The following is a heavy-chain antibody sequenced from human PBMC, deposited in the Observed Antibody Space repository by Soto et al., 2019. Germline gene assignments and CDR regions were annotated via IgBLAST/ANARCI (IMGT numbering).Heavy chain of an antibody. CDR1: GASISSGDYY. D-gene: IGHD1-7*01. CDR2: IFHSGST. Sequence: TLSLTCTFSGASISSGDYYWSWIRQPPGKGLEWIGYIFHSGSTYYNPSLKSRITLSIDMSNNQFSLNLRSVTAADTAVYYCVREANWNYEVGNYFDNWGQGILVTVSS. V-gene: IGHV4-30-4*01. CDR3: VREANWNYEVGNYFDN. J-gene: IGHJ4*02.